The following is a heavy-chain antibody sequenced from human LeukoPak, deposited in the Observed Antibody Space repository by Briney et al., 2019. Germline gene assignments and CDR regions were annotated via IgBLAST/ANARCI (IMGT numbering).Heavy chain of an antibody. CDR2: INPNSGGT. D-gene: IGHD3-22*01. CDR1: GYTFTGYY. Sequence: ASVKVSCKASGYTFTGYYMHWVRQAPGQGLEWMGWINPNSGGTNYAQKFQGRVTMTRDTSISTAYMELSRLRSDDTAVCYCARVQKKRGTMIVAGAFDIWGQGTMVTVSS. V-gene: IGHV1-2*02. J-gene: IGHJ3*02. CDR3: ARVQKKRGTMIVAGAFDI.